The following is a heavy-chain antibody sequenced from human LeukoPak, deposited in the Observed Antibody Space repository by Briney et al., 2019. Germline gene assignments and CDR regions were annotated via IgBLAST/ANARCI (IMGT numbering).Heavy chain of an antibody. D-gene: IGHD5-18*01. CDR3: AKDRLKKNSYGYDY. Sequence: GGSLRLSCAASGFTFSSNAMSWVRHAPGKGLEWVSPISGSGGSTYYADSVKGRFTISTDNSKNTLYLQMNSLRAEDTAVYYCAKDRLKKNSYGYDYWGQGTLVTVSS. J-gene: IGHJ4*02. V-gene: IGHV3-23*01. CDR2: ISGSGGST. CDR1: GFTFSSNA.